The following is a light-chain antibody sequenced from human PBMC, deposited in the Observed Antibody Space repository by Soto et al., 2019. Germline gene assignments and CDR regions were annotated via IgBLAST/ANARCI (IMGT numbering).Light chain of an antibody. CDR2: DAS. Sequence: IQMAQSPSIVSASVGDRFTITFRASQGIRSDLGWYQQKPGKAPKLLIYDASSLQSGVPSRFSGSGSGTDFTLTISSLQPEDFATYYCLQDYNYPLTFGGGTKVDIK. CDR3: LQDYNYPLT. CDR1: QGIRSD. J-gene: IGKJ4*01. V-gene: IGKV1-6*01.